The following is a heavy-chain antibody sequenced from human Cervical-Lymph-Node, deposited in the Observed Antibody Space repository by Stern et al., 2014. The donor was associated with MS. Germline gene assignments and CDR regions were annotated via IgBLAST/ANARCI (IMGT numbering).Heavy chain of an antibody. CDR3: AREGSVTNALDI. J-gene: IGHJ3*02. Sequence: QVQLVQSGAEVKNPGASVRVSCKAYGYTFTDYYFHWVRQSSGQGLEWMGRINPHNGGTDYAQKFQGRVTITRDRSINTAYMHLSSLTSDDAAVYYCAREGSVTNALDIWGQGTMVSVSS. CDR2: INPHNGGT. V-gene: IGHV1-2*06. CDR1: GYTFTDYY. D-gene: IGHD3-10*01.